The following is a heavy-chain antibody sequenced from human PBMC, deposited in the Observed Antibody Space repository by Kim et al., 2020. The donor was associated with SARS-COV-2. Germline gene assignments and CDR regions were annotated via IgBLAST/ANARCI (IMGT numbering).Heavy chain of an antibody. D-gene: IGHD6-19*01. J-gene: IGHJ6*02. Sequence: GGSLRLSCAASGFTFDDYAMHWVRQAPGKGLEWVSGISWNSGSIGYADSVKGRFTISRDNAKNSLYLQMNSLRAEDTALYYCAKDIRQWLPNYGMDVWG. CDR1: GFTFDDYA. V-gene: IGHV3-9*01. CDR2: ISWNSGSI. CDR3: AKDIRQWLPNYGMDV.